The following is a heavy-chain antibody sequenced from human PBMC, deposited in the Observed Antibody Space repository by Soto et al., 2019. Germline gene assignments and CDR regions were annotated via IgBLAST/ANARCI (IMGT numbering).Heavy chain of an antibody. CDR1: GGSISSTRYY. J-gene: IGHJ2*01. D-gene: IGHD6-13*01. CDR2: INKSWYNYT. CDR3: ARQTVHSSTYWYFSL. V-gene: IGHV4-39*01. Sequence: QLQLQESGPGQVDPSETLSLTCTVSGGSISSTRYYWGWIRQSPGKGLQWIGSINKSWYNYTYYNPYLRSRVTISADTPKNQFSLKLTSVTAADTAVYYCARQTVHSSTYWYFSLWGRGTLVTVCS.